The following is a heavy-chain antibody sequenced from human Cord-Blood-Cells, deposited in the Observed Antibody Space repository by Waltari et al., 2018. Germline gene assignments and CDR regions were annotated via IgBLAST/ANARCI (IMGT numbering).Heavy chain of an antibody. V-gene: IGHV3-7*01. CDR2: IKQDGSEK. Sequence: EVQLVESGGGLVQPGGSLRLSCAASGCTFRGHWMSWVRQAPGKGLEWVAKIKQDGSEKYYVDSVKCRFTISRDNAKNSLYLQMNSLRAEDTAVYYCARSIEGAFDIWGQGTMVTVSS. CDR1: GCTFRGHW. J-gene: IGHJ3*02. CDR3: ARSIEGAFDI.